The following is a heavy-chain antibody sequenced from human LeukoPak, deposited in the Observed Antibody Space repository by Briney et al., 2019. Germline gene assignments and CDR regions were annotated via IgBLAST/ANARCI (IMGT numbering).Heavy chain of an antibody. Sequence: PSETLSLTCAVSGDSISYESYCWNWIRQAPGKGPEWIGNIYRGRTRLNPSLTSRVAISVDISKSQVSLSLTSVTAADTAIYYCAGEGEYGDSYSWGQGALVIVSA. J-gene: IGHJ5*02. D-gene: IGHD2-21*01. CDR2: IYRGRT. V-gene: IGHV4-30-2*01. CDR3: AGEGEYGDSYS. CDR1: GDSISYESYC.